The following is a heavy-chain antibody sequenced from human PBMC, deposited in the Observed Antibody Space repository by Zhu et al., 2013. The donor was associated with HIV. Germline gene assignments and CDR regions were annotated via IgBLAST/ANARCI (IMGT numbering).Heavy chain of an antibody. D-gene: IGHD7-27*01. Sequence: QVQLVQSGGEVKMPGASVKVSCQASGYTFSGYYMHWVRQAPGQGLEWMGWINPISGDTKYSEKFQGRVAMTRDTSITTIYMELMSLRSDDTAVYYCARGAWCSLGIASWETTWGQGVLVTVSS. CDR3: ARGAWCSLGIASWETT. J-gene: IGHJ4*02. V-gene: IGHV1-2*02. CDR1: GYTFSGYY. CDR2: INPISGDT.